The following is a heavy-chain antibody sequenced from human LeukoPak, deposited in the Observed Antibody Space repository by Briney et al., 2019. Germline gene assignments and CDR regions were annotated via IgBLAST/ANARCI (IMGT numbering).Heavy chain of an antibody. Sequence: SETLSLTCTVSGGSINSNNYYWGRIRQPPGKGLEWIGYIYYSGSTNYNPSLKSRVTISLDTSKNQFSMNLISVTAADTAVYYCAREGVAAAGKLDYWGQGTLVTVSS. D-gene: IGHD6-13*01. CDR1: GGSINSNNYY. CDR3: AREGVAAAGKLDY. V-gene: IGHV4-61*01. J-gene: IGHJ4*02. CDR2: IYYSGST.